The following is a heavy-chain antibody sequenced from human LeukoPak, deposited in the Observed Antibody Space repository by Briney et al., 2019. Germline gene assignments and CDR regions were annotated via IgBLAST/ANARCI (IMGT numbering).Heavy chain of an antibody. CDR1: GFTFSSYA. Sequence: PGGSLRLSCAASGFTFSSYAVNWVRQAPGKGLEWVSSISSGSSIYYADSVKGRFTISRDNAKNSLYLQMNSLRAEDTAVYYCARDPGYCSGGSCYTRDLDYWGQGTLVTVSS. D-gene: IGHD2-15*01. CDR2: ISSGSSI. V-gene: IGHV3-21*01. CDR3: ARDPGYCSGGSCYTRDLDY. J-gene: IGHJ4*02.